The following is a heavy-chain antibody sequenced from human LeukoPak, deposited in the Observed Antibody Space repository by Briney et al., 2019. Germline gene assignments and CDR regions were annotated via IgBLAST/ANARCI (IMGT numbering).Heavy chain of an antibody. CDR3: ARGPNSNWSGLDF. V-gene: IGHV3-74*01. CDR1: GFPFSGHW. D-gene: IGHD6-6*01. CDR2: ISPTGSTT. Sequence: GGTLRLSCTASGFPFSGHWMHWARQLPGKGLVWVSRISPTGSTTSYADSVKGRFTVSRDNAKNTLYLQVNNLRAEDTAVYYCARGPNSNWSGLDFWGQGTLLTVSS. J-gene: IGHJ4*02.